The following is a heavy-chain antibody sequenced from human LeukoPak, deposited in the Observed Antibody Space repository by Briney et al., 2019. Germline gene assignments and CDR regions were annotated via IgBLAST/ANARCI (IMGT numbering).Heavy chain of an antibody. CDR1: GFTFSSYG. J-gene: IGHJ4*02. V-gene: IGHV3-66*01. CDR3: ARRLLTGYYEF. Sequence: GGSLRLSCVASGFTFSSYGMHWVRQAPGKGLEWVSALYSGDTTYYANSVKGRFTISRDNSKNVLYLQMNSLRAEDTAVYYCARRLLTGYYEFWGQGTLVTVSS. CDR2: LYSGDTT. D-gene: IGHD3-9*01.